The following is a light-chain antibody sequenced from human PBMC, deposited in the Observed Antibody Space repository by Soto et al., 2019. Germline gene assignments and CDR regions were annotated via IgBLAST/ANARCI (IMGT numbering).Light chain of an antibody. CDR1: GSNIGSNY. J-gene: IGLJ2*01. Sequence: QPVLTQPPSASGTPGQRVTISCFGSGSNIGSNYVYWYHLVPGTAPKLLIYKNNQRPSGVPDRFSGAKSGTSASLAISGLRSEDEADYCCAAWDDSLSAVVFGGGTKLTVL. V-gene: IGLV1-47*01. CDR3: AAWDDSLSAVV. CDR2: KNN.